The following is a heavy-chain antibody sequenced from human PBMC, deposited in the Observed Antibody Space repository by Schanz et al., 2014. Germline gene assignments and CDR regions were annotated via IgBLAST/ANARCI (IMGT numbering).Heavy chain of an antibody. D-gene: IGHD5-12*01. CDR2: MYINSGST. Sequence: EVQLVESGGGLIQPGGSLRLSCAVSGFTVNTNYMSWVRQAPGKGLEWISSMYINSGSTQYSDSVKGRFIISRDSSKNTLFLQMNSLRAEATAVYFFARDGGRDGYNLAFDVWGQGTLVTVSS. CDR1: GFTVNTNY. V-gene: IGHV3-53*01. J-gene: IGHJ3*01. CDR3: ARDGGRDGYNLAFDV.